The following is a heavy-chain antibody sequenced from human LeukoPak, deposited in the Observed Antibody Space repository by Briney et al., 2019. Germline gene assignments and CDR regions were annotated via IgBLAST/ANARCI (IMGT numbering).Heavy chain of an antibody. CDR2: IFPIFGTA. V-gene: IGHV1-69*13. J-gene: IGHJ5*02. CDR3: ARVGERWLQGHYNWFDP. Sequence: SVKVSCKASGYTFTSYGISRVRQAPGQGLEWMGGIFPIFGTANYAQKFQGRVTITADESTSTAYMELSSLRSEDTAVYYCARVGERWLQGHYNWFDPWGQGTLVTVSS. D-gene: IGHD5-24*01. CDR1: GYTFTSYG.